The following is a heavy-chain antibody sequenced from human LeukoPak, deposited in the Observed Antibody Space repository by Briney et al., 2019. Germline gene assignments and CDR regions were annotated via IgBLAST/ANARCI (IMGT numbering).Heavy chain of an antibody. CDR2: IYHSGST. J-gene: IGHJ4*02. CDR1: GYSISSGYY. D-gene: IGHD3-10*01. Sequence: PSETLSLTCAVSGYSISSGYYGGWIRHPPGRGREGRGSIYHSGSTYYNASLKSRVTISVDTSKNQFSLKLSSVTAADTAVYYCARDVVRGVIDSWGQGTLVTVSS. CDR3: ARDVVRGVIDS. V-gene: IGHV4-38-2*02.